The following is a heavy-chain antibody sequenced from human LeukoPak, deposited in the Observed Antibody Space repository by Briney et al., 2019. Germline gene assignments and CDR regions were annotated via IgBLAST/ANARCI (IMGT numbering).Heavy chain of an antibody. CDR1: GFTFSSYG. D-gene: IGHD2-2*01. Sequence: PGRSLRLSCAASGFTFSSYGMHWVRQAPGKWMEWVAVISYDGSNKYYADSVKGRFTISRDNSKNTLYLQMNSLRAEDTAVYYCAKDRRYCSSTSCRYYYYYYGMDVWGQGTTVTVSS. CDR3: AKDRRYCSSTSCRYYYYYYGMDV. V-gene: IGHV3-30*18. CDR2: ISYDGSNK. J-gene: IGHJ6*02.